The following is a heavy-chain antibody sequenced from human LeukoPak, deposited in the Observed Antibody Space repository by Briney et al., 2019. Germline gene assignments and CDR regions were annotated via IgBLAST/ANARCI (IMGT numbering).Heavy chain of an antibody. CDR2: IIPILGIA. D-gene: IGHD1-7*01. J-gene: IGHJ4*02. CDR1: GGTFSSYA. Sequence: GASVKVSCKASGGTFSSYAISWVRQAPGQGLEWMGRIIPILGIANYAQKFQGRVTITADKSTSTAYMELSSLRSEDTAVYYCARDPPARITGTGEIDYWGQGTLVTVSS. CDR3: ARDPPARITGTGEIDY. V-gene: IGHV1-69*04.